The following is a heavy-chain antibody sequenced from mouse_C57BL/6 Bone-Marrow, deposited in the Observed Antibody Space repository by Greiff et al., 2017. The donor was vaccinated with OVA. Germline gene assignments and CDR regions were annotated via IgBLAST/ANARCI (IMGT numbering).Heavy chain of an antibody. Sequence: VQLQQSGAELVKPGASVKLSCKASGYTFTSYWMQWVKQRPGQGLEWIGEIDPSDSYTNYNQKFKGKATLTVDTSSSTAYMQLSSLTSEDSAVYYCASPRWPLRDFDCWGQGTTLTVSS. CDR1: GYTFTSYW. CDR2: IDPSDSYT. J-gene: IGHJ2*01. CDR3: ASPRWPLRDFDC. V-gene: IGHV1-50*01. D-gene: IGHD1-1*01.